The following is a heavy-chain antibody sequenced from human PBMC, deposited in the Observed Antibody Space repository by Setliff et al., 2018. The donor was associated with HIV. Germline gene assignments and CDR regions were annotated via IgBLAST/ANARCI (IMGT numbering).Heavy chain of an antibody. CDR1: GFTFSVHG. CDR2: ITGSGDST. D-gene: IGHD6-13*01. J-gene: IGHJ6*02. V-gene: IGHV3-23*01. CDR3: ATGGMAAAGPGGGHGLDV. Sequence: PGGSLRLSCAASGFTFSVHGMHWVRQAPGKGLEWVSSITGSGDSTYYANSVKGRFTISRDSSKNTLSLQMSSLRAEDTALYYCATGGMAAAGPGGGHGLDVWGQGTTVTVSS.